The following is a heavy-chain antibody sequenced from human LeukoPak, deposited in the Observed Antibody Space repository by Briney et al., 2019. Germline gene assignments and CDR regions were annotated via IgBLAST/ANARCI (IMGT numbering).Heavy chain of an antibody. CDR2: IIPIFGTA. V-gene: IGHV1-69*05. CDR3: ARDQYSSSSPWFSFGY. CDR1: GGTFSSYA. J-gene: IGHJ4*02. Sequence: SVKVSCKASGGTFSSYAISWVRQAPGQGLEWMGGIIPIFGTANYVQKFQGRVTITTDESTSTAYMELSSLRSEDTAVYYCARDQYSSSSPWFSFGYWGQGTLVTVSS. D-gene: IGHD6-6*01.